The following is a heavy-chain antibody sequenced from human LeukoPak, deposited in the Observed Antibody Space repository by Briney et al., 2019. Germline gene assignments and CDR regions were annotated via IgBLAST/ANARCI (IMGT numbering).Heavy chain of an antibody. CDR2: INHSGST. CDR1: GGSFSGYY. J-gene: IGHJ2*01. CDR3: ARQQRLPNWYFDL. D-gene: IGHD6-25*01. V-gene: IGHV4-34*01. Sequence: PSETLSLTCAVYGGSFSGYYWSWIRQPPGKGLERIGEINHSGSTNYNPSLKSRVTISVDTSKNQFSLKLSSVTAADTAVYYCARQQRLPNWYFDLWGRGTLVTVSS.